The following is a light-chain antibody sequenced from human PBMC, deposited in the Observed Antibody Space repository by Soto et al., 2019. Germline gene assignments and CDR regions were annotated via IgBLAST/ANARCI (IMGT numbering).Light chain of an antibody. V-gene: IGKV1-39*01. CDR1: QSISSY. CDR3: QRSDNTPWT. J-gene: IGKJ1*01. Sequence: DIKMTQSPSSLSASVGDRVTITCRASQSISSYLNWYQQKPGKAPKLLIDAASSLQSGVPSRFSGSGSGTDFTLTISSLQPEDFATYYCQRSDNTPWTFGQGNKVEIK. CDR2: AAS.